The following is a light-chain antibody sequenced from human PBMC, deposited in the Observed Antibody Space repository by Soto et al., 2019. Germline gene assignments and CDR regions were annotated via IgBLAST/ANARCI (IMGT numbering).Light chain of an antibody. Sequence: EIVLTQSPGTLSLSPGERATLSCRASQSVSSSYLAWYQQKPGQAPRLLIYGASSRATGIPDRFSGSVSGTGFTLTISRLEPEDFAVYFCHQYGKSPRTFGQGTKVEIK. V-gene: IGKV3-20*01. J-gene: IGKJ1*01. CDR1: QSVSSSY. CDR2: GAS. CDR3: HQYGKSPRT.